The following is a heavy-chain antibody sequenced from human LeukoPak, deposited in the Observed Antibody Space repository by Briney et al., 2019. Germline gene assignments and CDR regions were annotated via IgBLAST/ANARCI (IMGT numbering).Heavy chain of an antibody. CDR1: GFTFSSSE. D-gene: IGHD3-10*01. Sequence: GGSLRLSCGASGFTFSSSEMDWVRQAPGKGLVWVASINSATTIYYADSVKGRFTISRDNTKNSVYLQMSSLRAEDTAVYYCARGYYYGSGSYSLVFDYWGQGILVTVSS. J-gene: IGHJ4*02. CDR3: ARGYYYGSGSYSLVFDY. CDR2: INSATTI. V-gene: IGHV3-48*03.